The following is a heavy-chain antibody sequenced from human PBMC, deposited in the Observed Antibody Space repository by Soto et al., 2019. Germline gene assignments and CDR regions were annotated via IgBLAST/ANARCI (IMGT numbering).Heavy chain of an antibody. Sequence: EVQLVESGGGLVEPGGSPRLSCAASGFTFSTYTMNWVRQAPGKGLEWVSSISAGSRSIYYTDSLKGRSTVSRDNSKNSLYLQINSLKADDTAVYYCARSTPGNPFDIWGQGTMVTVSS. CDR1: GFTFSTYT. D-gene: IGHD3-10*01. CDR2: ISAGSRSI. V-gene: IGHV3-21*01. CDR3: ARSTPGNPFDI. J-gene: IGHJ3*02.